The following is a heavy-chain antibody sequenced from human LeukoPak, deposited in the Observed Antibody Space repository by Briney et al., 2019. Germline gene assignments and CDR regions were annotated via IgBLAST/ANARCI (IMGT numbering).Heavy chain of an antibody. CDR3: ARGRYLPLYFDY. Sequence: PSETLSLTCTVSGGSISSSSYYWGWIRQPPGKGLEWIGSIYYSGSTYYNPSLKSRVTISVGTSKNQFFLKLSSVTAADTAVYYCARGRYLPLYFDYWGQGTLVTVSS. D-gene: IGHD3-16*02. V-gene: IGHV4-39*01. J-gene: IGHJ4*02. CDR2: IYYSGST. CDR1: GGSISSSSYY.